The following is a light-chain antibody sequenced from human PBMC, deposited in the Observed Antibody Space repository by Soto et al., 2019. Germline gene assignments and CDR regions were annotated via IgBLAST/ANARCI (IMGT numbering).Light chain of an antibody. Sequence: QTVVTQEPSLTVSPGGTVTLTCGSSTGAVTSGHYPYWFQQKPGQAPRTLIYDTSNKHSWTPARFSGSLLGGKAALTLSGAQPEDEAEYYCLPGVFGGRTKLTVL. V-gene: IGLV7-46*01. CDR1: TGAVTSGHY. CDR3: LPGV. CDR2: DTS. J-gene: IGLJ3*02.